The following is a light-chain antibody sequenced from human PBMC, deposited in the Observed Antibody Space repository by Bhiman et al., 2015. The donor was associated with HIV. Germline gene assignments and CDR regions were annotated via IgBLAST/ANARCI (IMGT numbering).Light chain of an antibody. CDR2: DVY. Sequence: QSALTQPASVSGSPGQSITISCTATTTDVGGFNYVSWLQLRPGKAPKLMIYDVYKRPSGVPDRFSGSRSGTSASLAITGLQPGDEATYFCAVWDDSVNGPAWVFGGGTTLTVL. CDR3: AVWDDSVNGPAWV. CDR1: TTDVGGFNY. J-gene: IGLJ3*02. V-gene: IGLV2-14*03.